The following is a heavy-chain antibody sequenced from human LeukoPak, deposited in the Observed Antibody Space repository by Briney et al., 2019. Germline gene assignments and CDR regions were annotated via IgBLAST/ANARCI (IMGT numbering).Heavy chain of an antibody. J-gene: IGHJ4*02. CDR3: ARDYYFDY. V-gene: IGHV3-48*03. CDR2: ISSSGSTI. CDR1: GFTFSSYE. Sequence: SGGSLRLSCAASGFTFSSYEMNWVRQAPGKGLEGFSYISSSGSTIYYADSVKGRFTISRDNAKNSLYLQMNSLRAEDTAVYYCARDYYFDYWGQGTLVTVSS.